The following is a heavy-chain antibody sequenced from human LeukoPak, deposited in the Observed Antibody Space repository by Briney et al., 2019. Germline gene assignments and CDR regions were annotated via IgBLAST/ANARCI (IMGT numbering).Heavy chain of an antibody. J-gene: IGHJ4*02. CDR1: GFTFSNAW. V-gene: IGHV3-15*01. CDR3: TTTPDYYGSGR. Sequence: RGSLRLSCAASGFTFSNAWMSWVRQAPGKGLEWVGRIKSKTDGGTTDYAAPVKGRFTISRDDSKNTLFLQMNSLKTEDTAVYYCTTTPDYYGSGRWGQGTLVTVSS. D-gene: IGHD3-10*01. CDR2: IKSKTDGGTT.